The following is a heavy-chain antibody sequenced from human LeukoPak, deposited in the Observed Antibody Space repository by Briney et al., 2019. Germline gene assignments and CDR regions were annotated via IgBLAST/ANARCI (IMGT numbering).Heavy chain of an antibody. CDR2: ISAYSGNP. CDR1: GYTFTDYG. V-gene: IGHV1-18*01. Sequence: ASVKVSCKASGYTFTDYGISWVRQAPGQGLEWLGWISAYSGNPNYAQKLQGRITMTTDTSTSAAYMELTSLRSDDTAVYYCARTEKAYCGGVCDNYYMDAWGKGATVTVSS. J-gene: IGHJ6*03. CDR3: ARTEKAYCGGVCDNYYMDA. D-gene: IGHD2-21*02.